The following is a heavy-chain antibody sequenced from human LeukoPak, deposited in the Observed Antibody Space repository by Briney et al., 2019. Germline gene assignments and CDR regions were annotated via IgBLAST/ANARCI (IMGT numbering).Heavy chain of an antibody. J-gene: IGHJ3*02. Sequence: SETLSLTCAVYGGSFSGYYWSWIRQPPGKGLEWIGEINHSGSTNYNPSLKSRVTISVDTSKNQFSLKLSSVTAADTAVYYCARGYRPHTRDASDIWGQGTMVTVSS. CDR3: ARGYRPHTRDASDI. CDR1: GGSFSGYY. CDR2: INHSGST. V-gene: IGHV4-34*01. D-gene: IGHD3-16*02.